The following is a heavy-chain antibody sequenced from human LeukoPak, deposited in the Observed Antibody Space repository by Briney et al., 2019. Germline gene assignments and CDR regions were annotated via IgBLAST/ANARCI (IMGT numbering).Heavy chain of an antibody. CDR2: ISADNGNT. CDR3: ARDRHNTYYYDSSGYEY. Sequence: ASVKVSCKASGYTFTSYGISWVRQAPGQGLEWMGWISADNGNTNYAQNLQGRVTMTTDTSTSTAYMELRSLRSDDTAVFYCARDRHNTYYYDSSGYEYWGQGTLVTVSS. CDR1: GYTFTSYG. J-gene: IGHJ4*02. V-gene: IGHV1-18*01. D-gene: IGHD3-22*01.